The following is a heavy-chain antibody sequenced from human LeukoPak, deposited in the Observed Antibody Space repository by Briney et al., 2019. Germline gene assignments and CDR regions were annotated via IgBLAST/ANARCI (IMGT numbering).Heavy chain of an antibody. V-gene: IGHV1-2*02. J-gene: IGHJ6*03. D-gene: IGHD3-10*01. CDR2: INPNSGGT. CDR1: GYTFTGYY. Sequence: ASVKVSCKASGYTFTGYYMHWVRQAPGQGLEWMGWINPNSGGTNYAQKFQGRVTMTRDTSISTAYMELSRLRSDDTAVYYCAKGGRRGYYYYYYMDVWGKGTTVTVSS. CDR3: AKGGRRGYYYYYYMDV.